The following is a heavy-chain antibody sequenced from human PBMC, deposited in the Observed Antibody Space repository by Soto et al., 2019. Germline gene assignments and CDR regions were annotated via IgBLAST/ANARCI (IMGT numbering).Heavy chain of an antibody. CDR2: IKQDGSEK. J-gene: IGHJ4*02. CDR1: GFTFSSSW. Sequence: GGSLRLSCAASGFTFSSSWVHWVCQAPEKGQEWVANIKQDGSEKYYVDSVKGRFTISRDNAKNSLYLQMNSLRAEDTAVYYCARAGSGWYAPSNYYFDYWGQGTLVTVSS. V-gene: IGHV3-7*03. D-gene: IGHD6-19*01. CDR3: ARAGSGWYAPSNYYFDY.